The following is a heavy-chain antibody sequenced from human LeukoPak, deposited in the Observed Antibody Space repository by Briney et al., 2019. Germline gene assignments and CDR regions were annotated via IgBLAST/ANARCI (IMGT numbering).Heavy chain of an antibody. D-gene: IGHD2-8*01. Sequence: SETLSLTCAVYGGSFRDYSWTWIRQPPGKGLEWIGEINESGGTNYNPSLMSRVIMSVDTSKSQISLKVSSVTAADTAVYYCARVAYRYSINDWSRTGLGAYPTKYYYYMDVWGKGTTVAVSS. V-gene: IGHV4-34*01. CDR2: INESGGT. J-gene: IGHJ6*03. CDR1: GGSFRDYS. CDR3: ARVAYRYSINDWSRTGLGAYPTKYYYYMDV.